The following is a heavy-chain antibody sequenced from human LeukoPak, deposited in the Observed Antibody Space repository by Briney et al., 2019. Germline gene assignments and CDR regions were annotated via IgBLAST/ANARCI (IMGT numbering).Heavy chain of an antibody. Sequence: ASVKVSCKASGGTFSSYAISWVRQAPGQGLEWMGIINPSGGTSYAQRLQGRIIMTRDTTTLYMELSSLRSEDTAVYYCAREGVAGTGLDYWGQGTLVTVSS. CDR3: AREGVAGTGLDY. CDR1: GGTFSSYA. J-gene: IGHJ4*02. V-gene: IGHV1-46*01. D-gene: IGHD6-13*01. CDR2: INPSGGT.